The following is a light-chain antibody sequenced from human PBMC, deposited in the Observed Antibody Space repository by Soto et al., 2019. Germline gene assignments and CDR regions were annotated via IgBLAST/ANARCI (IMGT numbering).Light chain of an antibody. J-gene: IGKJ5*01. CDR3: QQYENLPT. CDR2: DAS. Sequence: DIQMTQSPSSLSASVGDRVTITFQASQNINNYLSLYQQKPGRAPKLLIYDASNLEAGVPSRFRGSGSGTDFTFTISRLQPEDIATYYCQQYENLPTFGQGTRLEI. V-gene: IGKV1-33*01. CDR1: QNINNY.